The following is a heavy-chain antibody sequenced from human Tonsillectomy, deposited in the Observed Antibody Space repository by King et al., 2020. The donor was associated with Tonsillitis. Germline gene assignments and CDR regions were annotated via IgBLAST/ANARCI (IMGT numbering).Heavy chain of an antibody. J-gene: IGHJ5*02. CDR3: AREGYYGSGSRNWVDP. CDR1: GGTFSSYG. CDR2: IIPIFGTP. D-gene: IGHD3-10*01. V-gene: IGHV1-69*01. Sequence: VQLVESGAEVKKPGSSVKVSCKASGGTFSSYGINWVRQAPGQGLEWMGGIIPIFGTPNYAQKFQGRVTITADEFTSTAYMEMSSLRSDDTAVYYCAREGYYGSGSRNWVDPWGQGTLVTVSS.